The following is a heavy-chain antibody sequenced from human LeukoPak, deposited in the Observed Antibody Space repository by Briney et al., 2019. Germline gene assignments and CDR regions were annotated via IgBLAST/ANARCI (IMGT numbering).Heavy chain of an antibody. CDR2: IRSKTYGGTA. Sequence: GGSLRLSCRASGFSVGDYAMSWVRQAPGKGLEWVGFIRSKTYGGTADYAASVEGGFTISRDDSNNIVYLQMNSLKTEDTAVYYCTRGLEGFTAYDDFWGQGTLVTVSS. V-gene: IGHV3-49*04. CDR3: TRGLEGFTAYDDF. CDR1: GFSVGDYA. D-gene: IGHD5-12*01. J-gene: IGHJ4*02.